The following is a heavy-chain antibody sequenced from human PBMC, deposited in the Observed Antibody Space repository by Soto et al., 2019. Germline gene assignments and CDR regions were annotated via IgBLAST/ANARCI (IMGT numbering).Heavy chain of an antibody. J-gene: IGHJ5*02. V-gene: IGHV3-33*01. CDR1: GFTFSSYG. D-gene: IGHD1-1*01. CDR2: IWYDGSNK. CDR3: ARDLLAGTTRFWFDP. Sequence: GGSLRLSCAASGFTFSSYGMHWVRQAPGKGLEWVAVIWYDGSNKYYADSVKGRFTISRDNSKNTLYLQMNSLRAEDTAVYYCARDLLAGTTRFWFDPWGQGTLVTVSS.